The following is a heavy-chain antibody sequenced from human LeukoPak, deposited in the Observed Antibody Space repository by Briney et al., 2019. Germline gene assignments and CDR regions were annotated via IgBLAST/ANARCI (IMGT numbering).Heavy chain of an antibody. CDR3: ARGYSSSWYFPPAIDY. D-gene: IGHD6-13*01. V-gene: IGHV7-4-1*02. J-gene: IGHJ4*02. CDR2: INTHSGNP. CDR1: GYSFNSQG. Sequence: ASVKVSCKASGYSFNSQGMNWVRQAPGQGLEWMGWINTHSGNPTYAQGFTGRFVFSLDTSVSTAYLQISSLKAEDTAVYYCARGYSSSWYFPPAIDYWGQGTLVTVSS.